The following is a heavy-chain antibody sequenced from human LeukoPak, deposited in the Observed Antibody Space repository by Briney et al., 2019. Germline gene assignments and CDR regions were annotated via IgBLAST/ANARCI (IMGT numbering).Heavy chain of an antibody. CDR2: ISSSGSTI. D-gene: IGHD3-10*02. V-gene: IGHV3-48*04. Sequence: GGSLRLSCAASGFTLSSYWMNWVRQAPGKGLEWVSYISSSGSTIYYADSVKGRFTISRDNAKNSLYLQMNSLRAEDTAVYYCAELGITMIGGVWGKGTTVTISS. J-gene: IGHJ6*04. CDR1: GFTLSSYW. CDR3: AELGITMIGGV.